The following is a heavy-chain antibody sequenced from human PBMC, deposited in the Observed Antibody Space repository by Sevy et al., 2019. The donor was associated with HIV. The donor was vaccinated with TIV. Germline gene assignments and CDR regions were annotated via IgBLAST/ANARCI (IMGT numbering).Heavy chain of an antibody. CDR3: AGAPYSGSYNGAPGAFDI. CDR1: GFTFSDYY. V-gene: IGHV3-11*01. Sequence: GVSLRLSCAASGFTFSDYYMSWIRQAPGKGLEWVSYISSSGSTIYYADSVKGRFTISRDNAKNSLYLQMNGLRAEDTAVYYCAGAPYSGSYNGAPGAFDIWGQGTMVTVSS. J-gene: IGHJ3*02. CDR2: ISSSGSTI. D-gene: IGHD1-26*01.